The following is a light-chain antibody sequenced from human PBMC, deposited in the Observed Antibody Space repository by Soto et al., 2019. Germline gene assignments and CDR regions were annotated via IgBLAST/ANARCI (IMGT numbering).Light chain of an antibody. V-gene: IGKV3-11*01. CDR1: QSVSSY. CDR3: QQRSNWPS. CDR2: DAS. Sequence: EIVLTQSPATLSLSPGERATLSCGASQSVSSYLAWYQQKPGQAPRLLIYDASNRAPGIPARFSGSGSGTDFTLTISSLEPEDFAVYYCQQRSNWPSFGGGTKVEIK. J-gene: IGKJ4*01.